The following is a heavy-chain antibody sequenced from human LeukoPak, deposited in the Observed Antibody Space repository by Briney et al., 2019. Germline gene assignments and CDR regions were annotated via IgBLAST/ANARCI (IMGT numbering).Heavy chain of an antibody. Sequence: PGGSLRLSCAASGFTFSNAWMSWVRQAPGKGLEWVGRIKSKTDGGTTDYAAPVKGRFTISRDDSKNTLYLQMNSLKTEDTAVYYCARGSYDSSGYPGYFDYWGQGTLVTVSS. CDR1: GFTFSNAW. J-gene: IGHJ4*02. D-gene: IGHD3-22*01. CDR3: ARGSYDSSGYPGYFDY. CDR2: IKSKTDGGTT. V-gene: IGHV3-15*01.